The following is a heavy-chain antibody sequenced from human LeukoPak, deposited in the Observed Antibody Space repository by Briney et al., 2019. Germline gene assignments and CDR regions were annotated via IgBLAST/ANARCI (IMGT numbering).Heavy chain of an antibody. V-gene: IGHV1-69*13. CDR2: IIPIFGTA. J-gene: IGHJ4*02. Sequence: SVKVSFKAFGGTFSSYAISWVRQAPGHGREWMGGIIPIFGTANSAQKFQGRVAIFAGESTCTAYIELSSLRSEDTAVYYCARARVTRAMVEYYFDYWGQGTLVTVSS. D-gene: IGHD4-11*01. CDR1: GGTFSSYA. CDR3: ARARVTRAMVEYYFDY.